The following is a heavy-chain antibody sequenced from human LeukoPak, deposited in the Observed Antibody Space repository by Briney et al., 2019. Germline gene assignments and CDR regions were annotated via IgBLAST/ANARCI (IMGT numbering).Heavy chain of an antibody. J-gene: IGHJ2*01. CDR3: ARVTFFYYYFDL. CDR1: GFTFSRYR. Sequence: GGSLRLSCEASGFTFSRYRMTWVRQVPGKGLEWVGNIKQDGNEKYYVDSVRGRFTISRDNTKDSLFLQMDSLRVEDTAVYYCARVTFFYYYFDLWGRGTLVTVSS. CDR2: IKQDGNEK. V-gene: IGHV3-7*01.